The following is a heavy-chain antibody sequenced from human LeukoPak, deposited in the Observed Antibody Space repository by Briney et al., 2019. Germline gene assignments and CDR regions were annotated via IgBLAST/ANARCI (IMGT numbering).Heavy chain of an antibody. CDR2: ISSNGGST. D-gene: IGHD2-2*01. Sequence: GGSLRLSCSASGFTFSYYAMHWVRQAPGQGLAYVSAISSNGGSTYYADSVKGRFTISRDNSKNTLYLQMSSLRAEDTAVYYCVRTYGYCSSTSCYVFDYWGQGTLVTVSS. CDR3: VRTYGYCSSTSCYVFDY. J-gene: IGHJ4*02. CDR1: GFTFSYYA. V-gene: IGHV3-64D*09.